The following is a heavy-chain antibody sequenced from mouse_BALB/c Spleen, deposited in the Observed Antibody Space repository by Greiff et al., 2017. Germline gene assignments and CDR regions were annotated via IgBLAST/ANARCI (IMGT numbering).Heavy chain of an antibody. D-gene: IGHD2-14*01. J-gene: IGHJ4*01. V-gene: IGHV5-4*02. CDR3: AREVRLYYAMDY. CDR1: GFTFSDYY. Sequence: EVKLVASGGGLVKPGGSLKLSCAASGFTFSDYYMYWVRQTPEKRLEWVATISDGGSYTYYPDSVKGRFTISRDNSKNNLYLQMSSLKSEYTAMYYCAREVRLYYAMDYWGQGTSVTVSS. CDR2: ISDGGSYT.